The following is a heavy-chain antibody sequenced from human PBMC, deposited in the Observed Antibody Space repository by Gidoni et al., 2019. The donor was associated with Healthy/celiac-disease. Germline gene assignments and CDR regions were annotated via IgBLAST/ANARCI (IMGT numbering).Heavy chain of an antibody. D-gene: IGHD3-10*01. J-gene: IGHJ4*02. Sequence: EVQLVESGGGLVQPGGSLRISCAAAGFTFSSYWMHWVRQAPGKGLVWVSRINSDGSSTSYADSVKGRFTISRDNAKNTLYLQMNSLRAEDTAVYYCARDAKPGEPDYWGQGTLVTVSS. CDR3: ARDAKPGEPDY. CDR2: INSDGSST. V-gene: IGHV3-74*01. CDR1: GFTFSSYW.